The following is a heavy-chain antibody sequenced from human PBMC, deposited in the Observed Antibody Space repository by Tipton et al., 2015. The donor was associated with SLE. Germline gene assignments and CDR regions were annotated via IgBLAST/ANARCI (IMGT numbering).Heavy chain of an antibody. J-gene: IGHJ6*02. CDR2: MFSSGDT. D-gene: IGHD2-2*01. V-gene: IGHV4-61*02. Sequence: TLSLTCTVSGASIKSGSYFWTWIRQPAGKGLEWIGRMFSSGDTNYNPSLKSRLTMSGDTSKNQLSLKLNSVTAADTAVYYCARTAVLAAIMMVVWGQGTTVTVSS. CDR3: ARTAVLAAIMMVV. CDR1: GASIKSGSYF.